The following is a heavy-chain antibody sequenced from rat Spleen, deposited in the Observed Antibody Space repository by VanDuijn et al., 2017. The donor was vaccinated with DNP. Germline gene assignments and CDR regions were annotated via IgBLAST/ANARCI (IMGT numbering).Heavy chain of an antibody. V-gene: IGHV5-25*01. J-gene: IGHJ2*01. CDR3: ATLGYYSAQ. Sequence: EVQLVESGGGLVQPGRSLKLSCAASGFTFSNCNMAWVRQAPTKGLEWVASISPSGGGTYYRDSVKGRFIISRDNGKSTLYLQMDSLRSEDTATYYCATLGYYSAQGGQGVMVTVSS. CDR1: GFTFSNCN. D-gene: IGHD1-1*01. CDR2: ISPSGGGT.